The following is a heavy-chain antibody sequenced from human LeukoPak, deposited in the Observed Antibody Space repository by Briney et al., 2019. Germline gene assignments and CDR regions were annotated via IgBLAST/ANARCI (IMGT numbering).Heavy chain of an antibody. CDR1: GGSISSGGYY. D-gene: IGHD6-13*01. Sequence: PSETLSLTCTVSGGSISSGGYYWSWIRQPPGKGLEWIGYIYYSGSTNYNPSLKSRVTISVDTSKNQFSLKLSSVTAADTAVYYCARGSSSLNWGQGTLVTVSS. J-gene: IGHJ4*02. V-gene: IGHV4-61*08. CDR3: ARGSSSLN. CDR2: IYYSGST.